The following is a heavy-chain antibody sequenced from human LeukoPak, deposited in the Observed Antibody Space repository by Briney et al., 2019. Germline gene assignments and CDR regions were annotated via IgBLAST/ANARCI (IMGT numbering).Heavy chain of an antibody. CDR1: GFSISNYY. J-gene: IGHJ4*02. CDR3: ARSLPYGTTWYGRSDF. D-gene: IGHD6-13*01. CDR2: IYATGNT. V-gene: IGHV3-53*01. Sequence: GGSLRLSCAASGFSISNYYMFWARQAPGKGLEWVSVIYATGNTYYANSVKGRFTISRDNSENTLYLQMNSLRAEDTAIYYCARSLPYGTTWYGRSDFWGQGTLVTVSS.